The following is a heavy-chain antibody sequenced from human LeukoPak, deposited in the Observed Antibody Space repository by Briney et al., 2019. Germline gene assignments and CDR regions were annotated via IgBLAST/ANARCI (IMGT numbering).Heavy chain of an antibody. D-gene: IGHD1-7*01. V-gene: IGHV4-30-4*01. J-gene: IGHJ4*02. Sequence: PSETLSLTCTVSGGSISSGDYYWSWIRQPPGKGLEWIGYIFYSGNTYYNPSLKSRVTISVDTSKNHLSLKLSSVTAADTAVYYCARHVRITGTIDWGQGTLVTVSS. CDR2: IFYSGNT. CDR1: GGSISSGDYY. CDR3: ARHVRITGTID.